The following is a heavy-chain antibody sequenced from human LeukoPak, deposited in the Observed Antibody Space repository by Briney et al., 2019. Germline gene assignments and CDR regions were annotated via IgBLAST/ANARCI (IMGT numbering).Heavy chain of an antibody. Sequence: GGSLRLSCLTSGFTPSTNAMSWVRQAPGKGLEWISGISGSGASTYYADSVKGRFTISRDDSRNTLYLQMNSLRGDDTAVYYCAKDVGKWESLHFFDYWGQGTLVTVSS. CDR2: ISGSGAST. J-gene: IGHJ4*02. D-gene: IGHD1-26*01. V-gene: IGHV3-23*01. CDR3: AKDVGKWESLHFFDY. CDR1: GFTPSTNA.